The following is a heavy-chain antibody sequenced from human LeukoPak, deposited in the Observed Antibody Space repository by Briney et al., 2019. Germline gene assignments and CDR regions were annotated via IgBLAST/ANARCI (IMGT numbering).Heavy chain of an antibody. Sequence: GGSLRLSCAASGFTFSSYGMHWVRQAPGKGLEWVAVISYDGSNKYYADSVKGRFTITRDNAQNSLYLQMNNLRAEDTAVYYRARGWFGSGFDYWGQGTLVTVSS. CDR3: ARGWFGSGFDY. V-gene: IGHV3-30*03. J-gene: IGHJ4*02. CDR2: ISYDGSNK. CDR1: GFTFSSYG. D-gene: IGHD3-10*01.